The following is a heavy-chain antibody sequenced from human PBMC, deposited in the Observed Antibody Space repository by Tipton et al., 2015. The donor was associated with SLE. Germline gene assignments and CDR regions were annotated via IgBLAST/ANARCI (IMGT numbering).Heavy chain of an antibody. Sequence: TLSLTCAVYGGSFSGYFWNWIRQPPGKGLEWIGEINHSGSTNYNPSLKSRVTISVDTSKNQFSLKLSSVTAADTAVYYCARGPDTIQGTFQHWGQGTLVTVSS. J-gene: IGHJ1*01. CDR1: GGSFSGYF. V-gene: IGHV4-34*01. CDR2: INHSGST. CDR3: ARGPDTIQGTFQH. D-gene: IGHD3-3*01.